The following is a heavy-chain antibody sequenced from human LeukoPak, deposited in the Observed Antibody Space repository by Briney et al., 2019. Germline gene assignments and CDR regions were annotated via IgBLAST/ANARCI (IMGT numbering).Heavy chain of an antibody. V-gene: IGHV1-69*06. CDR1: GGTFSSYA. CDR3: TMTTVTTSSDY. D-gene: IGHD4-17*01. Sequence: SVKVSCKASGGTFSSYAISWVRQAPGQGLEWMGGIIPIFGTANYAQKFQSRVTITADKSTSTAYMELSSLRSEDTAVYYCTMTTVTTSSDYWGQGTLVTVSS. J-gene: IGHJ4*02. CDR2: IIPIFGTA.